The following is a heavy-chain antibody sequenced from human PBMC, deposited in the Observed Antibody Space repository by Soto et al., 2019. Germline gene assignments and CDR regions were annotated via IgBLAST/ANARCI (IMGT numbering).Heavy chain of an antibody. J-gene: IGHJ3*02. CDR3: AKVRWYYYDSSDLGAFDI. CDR1: GFTFSSYS. V-gene: IGHV3-23*01. Sequence: TXGCLRRTRAASGFTFSSYSMSWVRQAPGKGLEWVSAISGSGGSTYYADSVKGRFTISRDNSKNTLYLQMNSLRAEDTAVYYCAKVRWYYYDSSDLGAFDIWGQGTMVTVSS. D-gene: IGHD3-22*01. CDR2: ISGSGGST.